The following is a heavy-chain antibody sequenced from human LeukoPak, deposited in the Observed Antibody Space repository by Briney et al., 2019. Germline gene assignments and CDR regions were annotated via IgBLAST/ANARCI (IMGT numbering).Heavy chain of an antibody. Sequence: GGSLRLSCAASGFTFSSYGMHWVRQAPGKGLEWVAFIRYDGSNKYYADSVKGRFTISRDNSKNTLYLQMNSLRAEDTAVYYCAKPDGYSYGYGYFDWLFDYWGQGTLVTVSS. CDR3: AKPDGYSYGYGYFDWLFDY. D-gene: IGHD5-18*01. V-gene: IGHV3-30*02. J-gene: IGHJ4*02. CDR2: IRYDGSNK. CDR1: GFTFSSYG.